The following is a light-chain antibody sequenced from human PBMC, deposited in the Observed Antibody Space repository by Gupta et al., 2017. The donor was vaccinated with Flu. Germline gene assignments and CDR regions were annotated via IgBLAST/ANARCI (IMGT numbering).Light chain of an antibody. V-gene: IGLV3-1*01. CDR2: QDT. CDR3: QTWDSGTGV. CDR1: KLGNNF. J-gene: IGLJ2*01. Sequence: TCSGDKLGNNFVSWYQQKPGQSPILVIYQDTKRPSGIPERFSGSNSGNTATLIISGTQAMDEADFYCQTWDSGTGVFGGGTKLTVL.